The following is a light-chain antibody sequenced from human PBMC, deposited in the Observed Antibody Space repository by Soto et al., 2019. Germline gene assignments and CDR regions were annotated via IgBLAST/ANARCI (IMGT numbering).Light chain of an antibody. CDR2: GAS. Sequence: EMVLTQSPGTLSLSPGERATLSCRASQSVSISYLAWYQQKPGQAPRLLIYGASSRATGIPDWFSGSGSGTDFALTISILEPEDFAVYYCQQYCSSSLYTFGQGTKLEIK. CDR1: QSVSISY. CDR3: QQYCSSSLYT. V-gene: IGKV3-20*01. J-gene: IGKJ2*01.